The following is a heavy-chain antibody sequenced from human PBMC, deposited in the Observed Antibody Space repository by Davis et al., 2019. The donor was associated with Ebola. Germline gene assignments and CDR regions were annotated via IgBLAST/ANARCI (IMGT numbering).Heavy chain of an antibody. D-gene: IGHD1-1*01. CDR2: INPNSDGT. V-gene: IGHV1-2*06. CDR3: ASGSLGY. Sequence: AASVKVSCKASGYTFTGYYIHWVRQAPGQGLEWIGRINPNSDGTNYAQKFQGRVTMTRDPSTSTVYMDLSSLRSEDTAVYFCASGSLGYWGQGTLVSVSS. J-gene: IGHJ4*02. CDR1: GYTFTGYY.